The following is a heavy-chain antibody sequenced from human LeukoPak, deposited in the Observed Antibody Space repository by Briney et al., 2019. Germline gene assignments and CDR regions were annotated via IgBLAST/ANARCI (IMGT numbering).Heavy chain of an antibody. CDR3: ARHGKKVYYGSGSYYSYYYYTDV. V-gene: IGHV4-34*01. J-gene: IGHJ6*03. D-gene: IGHD3-10*01. CDR2: INHSGST. CDR1: GGSFSGYY. Sequence: SETLSLTCAVYGGSFSGYYWSWIRQPPGKGLEWIGEINHSGSTNYNPSLKSRVTISVDTSKNQFSLKLSSVTAADTAVYYCARHGKKVYYGSGSYYSYYYYTDVWGKGTTVTISS.